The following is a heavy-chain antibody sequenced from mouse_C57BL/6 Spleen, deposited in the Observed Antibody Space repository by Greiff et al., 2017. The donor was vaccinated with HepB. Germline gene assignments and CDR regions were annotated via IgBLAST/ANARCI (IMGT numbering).Heavy chain of an antibody. CDR1: GYAFSSYW. V-gene: IGHV1-80*01. J-gene: IGHJ1*03. D-gene: IGHD1-1*01. CDR3: ARTDYYYGSSPHWYFDV. Sequence: QVQLQQSGAELVKPGASVKISCKASGYAFSSYWMNWVKQRPGKGLEWIGQIYPGDGDTNYNGKFKGKATLTADKSSSTAYMQLSSLTSEDSAVYFCARTDYYYGSSPHWYFDVWGTGTTVTVSS. CDR2: IYPGDGDT.